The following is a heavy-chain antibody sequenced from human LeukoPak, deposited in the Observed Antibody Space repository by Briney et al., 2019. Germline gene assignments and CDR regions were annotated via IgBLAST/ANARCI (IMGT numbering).Heavy chain of an antibody. V-gene: IGHV3-23*01. D-gene: IGHD3-10*01. CDR1: GFTFSSYG. CDR2: ISGSGGST. J-gene: IGHJ4*02. Sequence: GGTLRLSCAASGFTFSSYGMSWVRQAPGKGLEWVSAISGSGGSTYYADSVKGRSTISRDNSKNTLYLQMNSLRAEDTAVYYCAKGTYNFRYYYGSGSYYIPDYWGQGTLVTVSS. CDR3: AKGTYNFRYYYGSGSYYIPDY.